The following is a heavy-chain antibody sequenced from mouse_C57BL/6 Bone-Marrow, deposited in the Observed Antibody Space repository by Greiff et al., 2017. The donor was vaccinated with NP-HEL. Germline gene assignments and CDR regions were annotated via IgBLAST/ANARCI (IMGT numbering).Heavy chain of an antibody. CDR3: ARVRLRRVFYAMDY. CDR1: GYTFTSYW. CDR2: IHPNSGST. D-gene: IGHD2-4*01. J-gene: IGHJ4*01. V-gene: IGHV1-64*01. Sequence: QVQLQQPGAELVKPGASVKLSCKASGYTFTSYWMHWVKQRPGQGLEWIGIIHPNSGSTNYNKKFKSKATLTVDKSSSTAYMQLSSLTSEDSTFYYSARVRLRRVFYAMDYWGQGTSVTVSS.